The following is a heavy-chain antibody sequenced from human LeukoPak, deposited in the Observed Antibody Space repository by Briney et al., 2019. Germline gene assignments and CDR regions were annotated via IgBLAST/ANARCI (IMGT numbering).Heavy chain of an antibody. Sequence: ATVKISCKVSGYTFTDYYMHWVQQAPGKGLEWMGLVDPEDGETIYAEEFQGRVTITADTSTDTAYMELSSLRSEDTAVYYCAASYSSSSLYFDYWGQGTLVTVSS. D-gene: IGHD6-6*01. J-gene: IGHJ4*02. CDR1: GYTFTDYY. CDR2: VDPEDGET. V-gene: IGHV1-69-2*01. CDR3: AASYSSSSLYFDY.